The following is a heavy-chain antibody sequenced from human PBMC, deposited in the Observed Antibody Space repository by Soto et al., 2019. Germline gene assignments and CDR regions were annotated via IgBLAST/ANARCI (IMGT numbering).Heavy chain of an antibody. CDR2: ISSSSSTI. Sequence: GSLRLSCAASGFTFSSYSMNWVRQAPGKGLEWVSYISSSSSTIYYADSVKGRFTISRDNAKNSLYLQMNSLRAEDTAVYYCARDYYDSSGYYLLFHAFDIWGQGTMVTVSS. D-gene: IGHD3-22*01. CDR1: GFTFSSYS. V-gene: IGHV3-48*01. J-gene: IGHJ3*02. CDR3: ARDYYDSSGYYLLFHAFDI.